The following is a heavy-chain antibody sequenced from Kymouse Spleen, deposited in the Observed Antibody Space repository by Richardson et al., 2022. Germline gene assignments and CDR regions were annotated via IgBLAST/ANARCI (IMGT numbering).Heavy chain of an antibody. CDR1: GFTFSGSA. Sequence: EVQLVESGGGLVQPGGSLKLSCAASGFTFSGSAMHWVRQASGKGLEWVGRIRSKANSYATAYAASVKGRFTISRDDSKNTAYLQMNSLKTEDTAVYYCTTTVTTDFDYWGQGTLVTVSS. CDR2: IRSKANSYAT. D-gene: IGHD4-17*01. V-gene: IGHV3-73*02. CDR3: TTTVTTDFDY. J-gene: IGHJ4*02.